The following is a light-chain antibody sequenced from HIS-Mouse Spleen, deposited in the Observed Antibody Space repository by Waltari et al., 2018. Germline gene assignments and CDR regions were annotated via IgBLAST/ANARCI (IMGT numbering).Light chain of an antibody. CDR1: ISNIGSKT. V-gene: IGLV1-44*01. J-gene: IGLJ1*01. CDR2: SNN. CDR3: AAWDDSLNGYV. Sequence: QSVLTQPPSASGTPGQRVTISCSGTISNIGSKTVTCYQPLPGTAPKRLTYSNNQRPSGVPDRFSGSKSGTSASLAISGLQSEDEADYYCAAWDDSLNGYVFGTGTKVTVL.